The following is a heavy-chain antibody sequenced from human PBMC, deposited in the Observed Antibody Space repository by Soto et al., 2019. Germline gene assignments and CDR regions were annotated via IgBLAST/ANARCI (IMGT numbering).Heavy chain of an antibody. Sequence: GGSLRLSCAASGFTFSSYAMSWVRQAPGKGLEWVSAISGSGGSTYYADSVKGRFTISRDNSKNTLYLQMNSLRAEDTAVYYCAKDRITMIVVVIVDFDYWGQGTLVTVSS. J-gene: IGHJ4*02. CDR1: GFTFSSYA. CDR3: AKDRITMIVVVIVDFDY. D-gene: IGHD3-22*01. CDR2: ISGSGGST. V-gene: IGHV3-23*01.